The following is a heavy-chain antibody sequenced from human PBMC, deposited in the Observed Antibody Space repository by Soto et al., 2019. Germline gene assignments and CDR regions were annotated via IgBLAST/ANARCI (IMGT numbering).Heavy chain of an antibody. CDR3: GRDQGYYYYMDV. J-gene: IGHJ6*03. Sequence: ASVKVSCKASGYTFTSYGISWVRQAPGQGLEWMGWISGYTGNTKYAQKLQGRVTMTTDTSTSTAYMELRSLRSDDTAVYYCGRDQGYYYYMDVWGKGTTVTVSS. V-gene: IGHV1-18*01. CDR2: ISGYTGNT. CDR1: GYTFTSYG.